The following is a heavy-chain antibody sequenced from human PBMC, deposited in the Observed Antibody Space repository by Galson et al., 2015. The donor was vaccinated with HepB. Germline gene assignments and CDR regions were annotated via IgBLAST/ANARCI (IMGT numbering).Heavy chain of an antibody. CDR2: IYPGDSDT. Sequence: QSGAEVKKPGESLKISCKGSGYSFTSYWIGWVRQMPGKGLEWMGIIYPGDSDTRYSPSFQSQVTISADKSISTACLQWSSLKASDTAMYYCARLTTGYSSSWYFDYWGQGTLVTVSS. CDR1: GYSFTSYW. CDR3: ARLTTGYSSSWYFDY. V-gene: IGHV5-51*01. J-gene: IGHJ4*02. D-gene: IGHD6-13*01.